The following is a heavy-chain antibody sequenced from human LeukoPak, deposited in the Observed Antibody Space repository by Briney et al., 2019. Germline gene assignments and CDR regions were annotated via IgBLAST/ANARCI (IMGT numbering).Heavy chain of an antibody. J-gene: IGHJ4*02. Sequence: SETLSLTCAVYGGSFSGYYWSWIRQPPGKGLEWIGEINHSGSTNYNPSLKSRVTISVDTSKNQFSLKLSSATAADTAVYYCARDGRKKDTAIYWGQGTLVTVSS. V-gene: IGHV4-34*01. D-gene: IGHD5-18*01. CDR1: GGSFSGYY. CDR3: ARDGRKKDTAIY. CDR2: INHSGST.